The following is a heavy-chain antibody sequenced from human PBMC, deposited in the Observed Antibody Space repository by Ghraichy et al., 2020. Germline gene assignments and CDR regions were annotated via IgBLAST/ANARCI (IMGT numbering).Heavy chain of an antibody. D-gene: IGHD1-26*01. CDR2: ISGSGGST. J-gene: IGHJ4*02. CDR1: GFTFSSYA. Sequence: GGSLRLSCAASGFTFSSYAMSWVRQAPGKGLEWVSAISGSGGSTYYADSVKGRFTISRDDSRNTLYLQMNTLTAEDTAVYYCAKGSNSGRPYYFDNWGQGTLVTVSS. CDR3: AKGSNSGRPYYFDN. V-gene: IGHV3-23*01.